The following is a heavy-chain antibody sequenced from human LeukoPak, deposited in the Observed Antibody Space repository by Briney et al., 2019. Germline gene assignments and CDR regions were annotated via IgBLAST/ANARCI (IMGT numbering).Heavy chain of an antibody. V-gene: IGHV4-59*12. J-gene: IGHJ4*02. CDR3: ARRGSGWYSDY. CDR1: GGSISSYY. D-gene: IGHD6-19*01. Sequence: SETLSLTYTVSGGSISSYYWSWIRQPPGKGLEWIGYIYYSGSTNYNPSLKSRVTISVDTSKNQFSLKLSSVTAADTAVYYCARRGSGWYSDYWGQGTLVTVSS. CDR2: IYYSGST.